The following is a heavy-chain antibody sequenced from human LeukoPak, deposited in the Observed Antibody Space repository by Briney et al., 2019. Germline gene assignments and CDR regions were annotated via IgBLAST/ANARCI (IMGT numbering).Heavy chain of an antibody. CDR2: IRSKAYGGTT. CDR1: GFTFGDYA. D-gene: IGHD3-22*01. CDR3: TRARDDSSGYYGY. J-gene: IGHJ4*02. Sequence: GGSLRLSCTASGFTFGDYAMSWFRQAPGKGLEWVGFIRSKAYGGTTEYAASVKGRFTISRDDSKGIAYLQMNSLKTEDTAVYYRTRARDDSSGYYGYWGQGTLVTVSS. V-gene: IGHV3-49*03.